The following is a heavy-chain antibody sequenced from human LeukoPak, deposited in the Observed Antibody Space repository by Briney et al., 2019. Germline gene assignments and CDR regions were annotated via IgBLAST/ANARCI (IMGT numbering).Heavy chain of an antibody. CDR1: GFTFSTFA. V-gene: IGHV3-23*01. CDR3: TQHVYGSSGPFDAFDI. CDR2: ISGSGTST. D-gene: IGHD6-19*01. Sequence: GGSLRLSCAASGFTFSTFAMSWVRQAPGKGLEWVSGISGSGTSTYYADSVKGRFTISRDNSKNTLYLQMNSLRAEDTAIYYCTQHVYGSSGPFDAFDIWGQGTKVTVSS. J-gene: IGHJ3*02.